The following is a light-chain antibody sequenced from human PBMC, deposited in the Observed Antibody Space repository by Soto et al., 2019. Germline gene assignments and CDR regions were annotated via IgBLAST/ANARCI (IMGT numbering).Light chain of an antibody. V-gene: IGKV1-5*03. CDR3: QQYDSYSSWT. J-gene: IGKJ1*01. Sequence: DIQMTQSPSTLSASVGDRVTITCRASQSISSWLAWYHQKPGKAPKLLIYKASSLESGVPSRFSGSRSGTEFTLTLRSLQPDDFATYHCQQYDSYSSWTFGQGPKGEIK. CDR2: KAS. CDR1: QSISSW.